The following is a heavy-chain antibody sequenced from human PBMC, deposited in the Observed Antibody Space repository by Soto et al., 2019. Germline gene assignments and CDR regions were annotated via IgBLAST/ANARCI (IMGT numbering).Heavy chain of an antibody. J-gene: IGHJ4*01. Sequence: EVQLLESGGGLGQPGGSLRLSCAASGFTFSSYAMSWVRQAPGKGLEWVSAISGSGGSTYYADSVKGLFTISIDNSKNTLYLQMNSLRAEDTAVYYCAKKKGLRLKGIDYWGHGTLVTVSS. V-gene: IGHV3-23*01. CDR3: AKKKGLRLKGIDY. CDR1: GFTFSSYA. CDR2: ISGSGGST. D-gene: IGHD2-21*02.